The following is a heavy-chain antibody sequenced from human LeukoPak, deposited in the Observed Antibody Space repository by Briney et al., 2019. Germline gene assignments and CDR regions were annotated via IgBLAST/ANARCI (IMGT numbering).Heavy chain of an antibody. V-gene: IGHV4-59*01. Sequence: SETLSLTCTVSGGSISNYDWSWIRQPPGKGLEYIGYFYYSGSTNYNPSLKSRVTISIDTSKNQLSLKLTSVTAADTAVYYCARGRAEGGGYWFDPWGQGTLVIVSS. CDR1: GGSISNYD. CDR3: ARGRAEGGGYWFDP. J-gene: IGHJ5*02. CDR2: FYYSGST. D-gene: IGHD5-12*01.